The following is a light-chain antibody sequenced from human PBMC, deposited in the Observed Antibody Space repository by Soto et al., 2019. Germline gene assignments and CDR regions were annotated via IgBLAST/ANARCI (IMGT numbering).Light chain of an antibody. Sequence: IVMTQSPATLSVSPGERATLSCRASQSISSKLAWYQQKPGQAPRLLIYGASTRATGIPVRFSGSGSGTEFTLTITSLQSEDFAVYYCQQYNNWPPITFGQGTRREIK. J-gene: IGKJ5*01. CDR3: QQYNNWPPIT. CDR1: QSISSK. CDR2: GAS. V-gene: IGKV3-15*01.